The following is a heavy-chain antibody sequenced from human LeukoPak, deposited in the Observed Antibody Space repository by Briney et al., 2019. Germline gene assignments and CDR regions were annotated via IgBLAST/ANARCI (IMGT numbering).Heavy chain of an antibody. J-gene: IGHJ4*02. CDR1: GGSFSGYY. CDR2: INHSGST. V-gene: IGHV4-34*01. Sequence: PSETLSLTCAVYGGSFSGYYWSWIRQPPGKGLEWIGEINHSGSTNYNPSLKSRVTISVDTSKNQFSLKLSSVTAADTAVYYCARGSLTNSWYFDYWGKGTLVIASP. D-gene: IGHD6-13*01. CDR3: ARGSLTNSWYFDY.